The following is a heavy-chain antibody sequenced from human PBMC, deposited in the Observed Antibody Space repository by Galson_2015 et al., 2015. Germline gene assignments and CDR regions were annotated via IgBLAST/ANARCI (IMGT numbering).Heavy chain of an antibody. V-gene: IGHV3-74*01. Sequence: ADSVKGRFTISRDNAKNTLYLQMNSLRAGDTAVYYCARGEEVVAATDDHFDYWGQGTLVTVSS. J-gene: IGHJ4*02. D-gene: IGHD2-15*01. CDR3: ARGEEVVAATDDHFDY.